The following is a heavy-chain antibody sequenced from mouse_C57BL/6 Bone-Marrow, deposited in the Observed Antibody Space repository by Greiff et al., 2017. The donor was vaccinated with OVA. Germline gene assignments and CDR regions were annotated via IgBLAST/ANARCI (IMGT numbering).Heavy chain of an antibody. CDR2: ISYDGSN. CDR3: ARDRVFAY. J-gene: IGHJ3*01. V-gene: IGHV3-6*01. D-gene: IGHD3-3*01. Sequence: ESGPGLVKPSQSLSLTCSVTGYSITSGYYWNWIRQFPGNKLEWMGYISYDGSNNYNPSLKNRISITRDTSKNQFFLKLNSVTTEDTATYYCARDRVFAYWGKGTLVTVSA. CDR1: GYSITSGYY.